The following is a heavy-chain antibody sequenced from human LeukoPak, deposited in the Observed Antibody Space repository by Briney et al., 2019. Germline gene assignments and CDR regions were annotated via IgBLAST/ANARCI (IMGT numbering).Heavy chain of an antibody. D-gene: IGHD3-10*01. CDR1: GFTFSSYA. J-gene: IGHJ4*02. Sequence: GGSLRLSCAASGFTFSSYAMSWVPQAPGKGLEWVPAISGSGGSTYYADSVKGRFTISRDNSKNTLYLQMNSLRAEDTAVYYCAKAFSTPYYYGSGTFSSRGETQSDYWGQGTLVTVSS. CDR2: ISGSGGST. CDR3: AKAFSTPYYYGSGTFSSRGETQSDY. V-gene: IGHV3-23*01.